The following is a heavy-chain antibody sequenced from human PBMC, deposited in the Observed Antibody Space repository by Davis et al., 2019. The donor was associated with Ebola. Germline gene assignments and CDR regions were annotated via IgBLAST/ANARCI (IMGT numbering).Heavy chain of an antibody. CDR2: IGTNSGKT. D-gene: IGHD6-19*01. CDR1: GYTFTNYG. V-gene: IGHV1-18*01. J-gene: IGHJ4*02. CDR3: ARGRNGGWDFDY. Sequence: ASVKVSCKASGYTFTNYGVSWVRQAPGQGLEWMGWIGTNSGKTKYAQRFQGRVTMTTDTSTSTANMELRSLRSDDTAVYYCARGRNGGWDFDYWGQGTRVTVSS.